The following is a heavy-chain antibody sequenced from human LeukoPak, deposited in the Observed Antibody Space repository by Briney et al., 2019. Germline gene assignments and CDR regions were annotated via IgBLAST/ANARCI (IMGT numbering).Heavy chain of an antibody. CDR2: IIPIFGTA. D-gene: IGHD4-17*01. Sequence: SVKVSCKASGGTFSSYATSWVRQAPGQGLVWMGRIIPIFGTANYAQKFQGGVTITTDESTSTAYMELSSLRSEDTAVYYCASLGGYGDYYDFDYWGQGTLVTVSS. V-gene: IGHV1-69*05. CDR1: GGTFSSYA. J-gene: IGHJ4*02. CDR3: ASLGGYGDYYDFDY.